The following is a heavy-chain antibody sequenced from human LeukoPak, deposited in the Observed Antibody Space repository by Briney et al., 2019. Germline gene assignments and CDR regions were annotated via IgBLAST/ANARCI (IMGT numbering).Heavy chain of an antibody. CDR2: ISSSSRYI. CDR3: ARALFGGDLHNFDY. D-gene: IGHD2-21*01. J-gene: IGHJ4*02. CDR1: GFTFRDYT. V-gene: IGHV3-21*01. Sequence: GGSLRLSCAASGFTFRDYTMNWVRQAPGKGLEWLSSISSSSRYIYYADSFKGRFTISRDNAKNSVYLQMHSLRVEDTAVYYCARALFGGDLHNFDYWGQGTLVTVSS.